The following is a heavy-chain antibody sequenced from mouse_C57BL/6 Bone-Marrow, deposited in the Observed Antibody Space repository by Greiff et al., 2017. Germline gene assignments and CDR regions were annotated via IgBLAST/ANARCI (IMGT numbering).Heavy chain of an antibody. CDR3: TRPGDY. CDR2: IDPETGGT. V-gene: IGHV1-15*01. CDR1: GYTFTDYE. J-gene: IGHJ4*01. Sequence: ESGAELVRPGASVTLSCKASGYTFTDYEMHWVKQTPVHGLEWIGAIDPETGGTAYTQKFKGKAILTADKSSSTAYMQLRSLTSEDSAVYYCTRPGDYWGQGTSVTVSS.